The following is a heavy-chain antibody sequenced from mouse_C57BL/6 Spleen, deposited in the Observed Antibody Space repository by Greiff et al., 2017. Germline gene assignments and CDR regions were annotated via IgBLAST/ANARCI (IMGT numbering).Heavy chain of an antibody. Sequence: VQLQQPGAELVKPGASVKLSCKASGYTFTSYWMHWVKQRPGQGLEWIGMIHPNSGSTNYNEKFKSKATLTVDKSSSTAYMQLSSLTSEDSAVYYCARGGIYYDCDGLDFAYWGQGTLVTVSA. D-gene: IGHD2-4*01. CDR2: IHPNSGST. CDR3: ARGGIYYDCDGLDFAY. J-gene: IGHJ3*01. CDR1: GYTFTSYW. V-gene: IGHV1-64*01.